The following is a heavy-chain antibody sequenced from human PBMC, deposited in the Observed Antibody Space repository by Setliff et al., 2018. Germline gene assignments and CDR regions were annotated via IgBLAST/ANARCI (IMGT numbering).Heavy chain of an antibody. CDR3: AGVKAPALYYYMDV. CDR1: GYTFTGYY. D-gene: IGHD3-16*02. V-gene: IGHV1-2*06. Sequence: ASVKVSCNASGYTFTGYYMHWVRQAPGQGLEWMGRINPNSGGTNYAQKFQGRVTMTRDTSISTAYMELSRLRSDDTAVYYCAGVKAPALYYYMDVWGKGTAVTVSS. J-gene: IGHJ6*03. CDR2: INPNSGGT.